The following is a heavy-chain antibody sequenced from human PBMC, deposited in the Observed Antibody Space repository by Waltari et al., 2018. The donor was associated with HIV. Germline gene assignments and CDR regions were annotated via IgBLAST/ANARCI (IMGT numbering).Heavy chain of an antibody. CDR1: EFTFSSYA. Sequence: EVQLLESGGGLVQPGGSLRLSCVASEFTFSSYAMSWVRQAQGKGLKWVSAISGSGGNTYYADSVKGRFTISRDNSKNTLYLQMNSLRAEDTAVYYCAKDYAAGNPYYFDYWGQGTLVTVSS. V-gene: IGHV3-23*01. J-gene: IGHJ4*02. D-gene: IGHD6-13*01. CDR2: ISGSGGNT. CDR3: AKDYAAGNPYYFDY.